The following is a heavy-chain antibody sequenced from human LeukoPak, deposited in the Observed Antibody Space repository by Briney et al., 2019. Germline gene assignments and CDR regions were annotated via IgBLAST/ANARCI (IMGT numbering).Heavy chain of an antibody. V-gene: IGHV4-39*07. CDR3: ARDLDYDNSGYIGY. CDR1: GVSISSSNSY. CDR2: FDYSGST. Sequence: SETLSLTCTVSGVSISSSNSYWGWIRQPPGKGLEWIGSFDYSGSTYYNPSLQSRVDISIDKSKKKLSLRLSSVTAADTAVYYCARDLDYDNSGYIGYWGQGTLVTVSS. J-gene: IGHJ4*02. D-gene: IGHD3-22*01.